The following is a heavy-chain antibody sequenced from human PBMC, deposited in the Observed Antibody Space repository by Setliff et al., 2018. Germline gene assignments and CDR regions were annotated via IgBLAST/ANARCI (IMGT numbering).Heavy chain of an antibody. J-gene: IGHJ4*02. CDR1: GGSISSYY. V-gene: IGHV4-59*04. CDR2: FHHRGST. CDR3: ARSFSRREKFLLDY. Sequence: SETLSLTCTVSGGSISSYYWSWIRQPAGKGLEWIGSFHHRGSTYYNPSLSGRVSISVDTSKNQFSLRVSSVTATDTAVYYCARSFSRREKFLLDYWGQGALVTVSS.